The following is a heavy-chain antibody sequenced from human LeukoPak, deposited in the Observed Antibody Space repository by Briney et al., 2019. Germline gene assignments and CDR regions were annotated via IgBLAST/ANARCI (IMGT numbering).Heavy chain of an antibody. CDR3: APLTVASSFDY. CDR2: ISSSGGTR. CDR1: GFAFSVYE. Sequence: GGSLRLSCAASGFAFSVYEMYWVRQAPGKGLEWVSYISSSGGTRYYADSVKGRFTISRDNAKNSLYLQMNSLRAEDTAVYYCAPLTVASSFDYWGQGTLVTVSS. D-gene: IGHD6-19*01. V-gene: IGHV3-48*03. J-gene: IGHJ4*02.